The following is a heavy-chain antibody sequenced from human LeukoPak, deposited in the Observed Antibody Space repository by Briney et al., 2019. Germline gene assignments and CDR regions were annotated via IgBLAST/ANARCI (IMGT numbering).Heavy chain of an antibody. D-gene: IGHD2-21*02. CDR1: GFTFSSYA. CDR2: ISGSGGST. V-gene: IGHV3-23*01. CDR3: ARRAIVVVTAVDAFDI. J-gene: IGHJ3*02. Sequence: PGGSLRLSCAASGFTFSSYAMSWVRQAPGKGLEWVSAISGSGGSTYYADSVKGRFTISRDNSKNTLYLQMNSLRAEDTAVYYCARRAIVVVTAVDAFDIWGQGTMVTVSS.